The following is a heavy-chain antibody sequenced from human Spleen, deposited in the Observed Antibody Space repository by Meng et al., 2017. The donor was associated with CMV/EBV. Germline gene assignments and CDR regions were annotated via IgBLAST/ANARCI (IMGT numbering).Heavy chain of an antibody. D-gene: IGHD4-11*01. J-gene: IGHJ4*02. CDR1: YTFTSYD. CDR3: ARDHLVRHDYSKPYFDY. Sequence: YTFTSYDINWVRQATGQGLEWMGWMNPNSGNTGYAQKFQGRVTITRNTSISTAYMELSSLRSEDTAVYYCARDHLVRHDYSKPYFDYWGQGTLVTVSS. CDR2: MNPNSGNT. V-gene: IGHV1-8*03.